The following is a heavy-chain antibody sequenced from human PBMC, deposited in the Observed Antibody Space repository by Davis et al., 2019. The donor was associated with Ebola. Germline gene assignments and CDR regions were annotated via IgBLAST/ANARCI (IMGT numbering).Heavy chain of an antibody. Sequence: MPSETLSLTCSVSGGSVGSDYWSWIRQSPGKGLEWIAFISNGGRTIYNPSLRGRVTISIDTSKNQFSLEVRSVTAADTSVYYCARFGVQRIAALYYYYGMDVWGQGTTVTVSS. J-gene: IGHJ6*02. CDR2: ISNGGRT. D-gene: IGHD6-6*01. CDR1: GGSVGSDY. CDR3: ARFGVQRIAALYYYYGMDV. V-gene: IGHV4-59*02.